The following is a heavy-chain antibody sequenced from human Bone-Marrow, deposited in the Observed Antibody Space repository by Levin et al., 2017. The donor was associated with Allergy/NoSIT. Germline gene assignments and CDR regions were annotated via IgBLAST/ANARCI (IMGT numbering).Heavy chain of an antibody. V-gene: IGHV4-59*10. J-gene: IGHJ4*02. Sequence: SETLSLTCTVSGASISSWYWSWIRQPAGKGLEWIGRIHTTGGTSYNSSLQSRVTISLDASNNQFSLRLSSMTAADTAVYYCAKYGVVPSAHFDSWGQGTLVTVSS. CDR1: GASISSWY. CDR3: AKYGVVPSAHFDS. D-gene: IGHD2-2*01. CDR2: IHTTGGT.